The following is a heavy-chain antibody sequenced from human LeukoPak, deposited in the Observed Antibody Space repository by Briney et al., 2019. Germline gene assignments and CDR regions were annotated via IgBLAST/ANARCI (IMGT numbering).Heavy chain of an antibody. J-gene: IGHJ4*02. CDR3: ARGNHEMVPWH. CDR1: GGSFSGYY. Sequence: SETLSLTCAVYGGSFSGYYWSWIRQPPGKGLEWIGEINHSGSTNYNPSLKSRVTISVDTSKNQFSLKLSSVTAADTAVYYFARGNHEMVPWHWGQGTLVTVSS. CDR2: INHSGST. D-gene: IGHD3-10*01. V-gene: IGHV4-34*01.